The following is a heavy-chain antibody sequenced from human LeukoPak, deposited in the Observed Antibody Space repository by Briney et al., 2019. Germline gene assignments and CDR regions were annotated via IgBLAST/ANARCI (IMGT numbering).Heavy chain of an antibody. CDR2: IYHSGST. V-gene: IGHV4-38-2*02. CDR1: GYSISSGYY. CDR3: ARADWFDP. Sequence: SETLSLTCTVSGYSISSGYYWGWIQQPPGKGLEWIGSIYHSGSTYYNPSLKSRVTISVDTSKNQFSLKLSSVTAADTAVYYCARADWFDPWGQGTLVTVSS. J-gene: IGHJ5*02.